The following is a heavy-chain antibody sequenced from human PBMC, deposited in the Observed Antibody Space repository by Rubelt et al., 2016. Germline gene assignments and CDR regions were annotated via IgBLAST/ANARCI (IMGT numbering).Heavy chain of an antibody. J-gene: IGHJ4*02. CDR1: GGPISSYY. V-gene: IGHV4-59*08. D-gene: IGHD2-2*01. Sequence: QVQLQESGPGLVKPSETLSLTCTVSGGPISSYYWSWIRQPPGKGLEWIGYIYYSGSPNYNHSLKRRVNKSVDTSKNQYSPKLSSVTAADTAVYYCARQTPNVVARHFDYWGQGTLVTVSS. CDR3: ARQTPNVVARHFDY. CDR2: IYYSGSP.